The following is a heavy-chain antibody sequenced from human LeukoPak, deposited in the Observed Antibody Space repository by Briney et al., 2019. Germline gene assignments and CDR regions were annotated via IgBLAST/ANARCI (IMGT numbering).Heavy chain of an antibody. CDR3: ARDLAARQPMFDP. CDR2: INHSGST. D-gene: IGHD6-6*01. CDR1: GGSFSGYY. V-gene: IGHV4-34*01. J-gene: IGHJ5*02. Sequence: PSETLSLTCAVYGGSFSGYYWSWIRQPPGKGLEWIGEINHSGSTNYNPSLKSRVTISVDTSKNQFSLKLSSVTAADTAVYYCARDLAARQPMFDPWGQGTLVTVSS.